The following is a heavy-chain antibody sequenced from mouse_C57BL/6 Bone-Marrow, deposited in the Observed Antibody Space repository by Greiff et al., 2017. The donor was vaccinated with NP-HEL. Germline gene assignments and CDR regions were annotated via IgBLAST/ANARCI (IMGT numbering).Heavy chain of an antibody. V-gene: IGHV5-6*01. CDR3: ARFSTVVATWWYFDV. CDR1: GFTFSSYG. Sequence: VQLKESGGDLVKPGGSLKLSCAASGFTFSSYGMSWVRQTPDKRLEWVATISSGGSYTYYPDSVKGRFTISRDNAKNTLYLQMSSLKSEDTAMYYCARFSTVVATWWYFDVWGTGTTVTVSS. CDR2: ISSGGSYT. J-gene: IGHJ1*03. D-gene: IGHD1-1*01.